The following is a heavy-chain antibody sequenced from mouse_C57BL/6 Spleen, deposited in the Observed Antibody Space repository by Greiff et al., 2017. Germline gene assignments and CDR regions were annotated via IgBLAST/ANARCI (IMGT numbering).Heavy chain of an antibody. Sequence: EVQLQQSGPELVKPGASVKISCKASGYSFTGYYMNWVKQSPEKSLEWIGEINPSTGGTIYNQKFKAKATLTVDKSSSTAYMQLKSLTSEDSAVYYCARRDDYYGSSMDYWGQGTSVTVSS. J-gene: IGHJ4*01. CDR2: INPSTGGT. D-gene: IGHD1-1*01. CDR3: ARRDDYYGSSMDY. V-gene: IGHV1-42*01. CDR1: GYSFTGYY.